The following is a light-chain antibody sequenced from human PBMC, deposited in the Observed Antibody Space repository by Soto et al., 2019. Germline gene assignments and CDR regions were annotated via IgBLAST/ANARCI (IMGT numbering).Light chain of an antibody. V-gene: IGKV3-15*01. CDR3: QQYKDWPLT. CDR1: QSVNSN. J-gene: IGKJ4*01. Sequence: EKVMTQSPAALSVSPGERATLSCRASQSVNSNLAWYQRKPGQAPRLLLYGASTSATGIPARFSGSASGTEFTLTISSLQSEDSAVYYCQQYKDWPLTFGGGTKVEIK. CDR2: GAS.